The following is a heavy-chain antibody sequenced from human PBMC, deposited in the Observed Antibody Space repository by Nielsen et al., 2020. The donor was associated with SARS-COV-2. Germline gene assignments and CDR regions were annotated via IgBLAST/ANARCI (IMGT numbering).Heavy chain of an antibody. CDR3: ARDRDRSGCPMD. CDR2: LRYDGRNE. V-gene: IGHV3-30*02. Sequence: GESLKISCAASGFTFSSYGIHWVRQAPGKGLEWVAFLRYDGRNEYYTDSVKGRFTISRDNPKNTLYLQMNSLRAEDTAVYYCARDRDRSGCPMDWGQGTLVTVSS. D-gene: IGHD6-19*01. J-gene: IGHJ4*02. CDR1: GFTFSSYG.